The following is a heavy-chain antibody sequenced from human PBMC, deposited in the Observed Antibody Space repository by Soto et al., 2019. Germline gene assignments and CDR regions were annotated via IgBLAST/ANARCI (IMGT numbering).Heavy chain of an antibody. CDR3: ARNNWGIDY. V-gene: IGHV3-74*01. Sequence: EVQLVESGGGLVQPGGSLTLSCAASGFTFTSHWMHWVRQVPGKGLMWVSRIDTEGGTIDYADSVEGRFTSSRDNVKKILYLQMSSLRADDTAVYYCARNNWGIDYWGQGVLVTVSS. CDR1: GFTFTSHW. D-gene: IGHD1-1*01. J-gene: IGHJ4*02. CDR2: IDTEGGTI.